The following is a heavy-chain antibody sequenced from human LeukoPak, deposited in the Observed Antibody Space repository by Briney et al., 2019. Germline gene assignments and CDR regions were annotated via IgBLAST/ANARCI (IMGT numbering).Heavy chain of an antibody. V-gene: IGHV3-7*01. J-gene: IGHJ4*02. CDR2: IKQDGSEK. CDR1: GFTFISYW. Sequence: GGSLRLSCAASGFTFISYWMSWVRQAPGKGLEWVANIKQDGSEKSYVDSVKGRFTISRDNAKNSLYLQMNSLRAEDTAVYYCAKDTDLWFGELSNWGQGTLVTVSS. CDR3: AKDTDLWFGELSN. D-gene: IGHD3-10*01.